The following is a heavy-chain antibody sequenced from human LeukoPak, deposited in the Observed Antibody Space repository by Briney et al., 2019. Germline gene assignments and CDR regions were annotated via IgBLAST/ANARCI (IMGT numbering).Heavy chain of an antibody. J-gene: IGHJ4*02. Sequence: GRSLRLSCAASGFTFSTYAMHWVRQAPGKGLEWVALIWYDGSKTYYVDSVKGRFTASRDNSKNTLYLQMNSLRAEDTAVYYCAKDLFGYCSSTSCYNGFDYWGQGTLVTVSS. V-gene: IGHV3-30*18. D-gene: IGHD2-2*02. CDR3: AKDLFGYCSSTSCYNGFDY. CDR1: GFTFSTYA. CDR2: IWYDGSKT.